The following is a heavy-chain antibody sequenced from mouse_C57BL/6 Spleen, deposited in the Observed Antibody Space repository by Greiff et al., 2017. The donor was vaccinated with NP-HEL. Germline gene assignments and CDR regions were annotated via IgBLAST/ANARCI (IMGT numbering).Heavy chain of an antibody. Sequence: QVQLQQSGPELVKPGASVKISCKASGYAFSSSWMNWVKQRPGKGLEWIGRIYPGDGDTNYNGKFKGTATLTADKSSSTAYMQLSSLTSEDSAVYFCAVMVTTWYVDYWGQGTTLTVSS. CDR2: IYPGDGDT. V-gene: IGHV1-82*01. J-gene: IGHJ2*01. CDR3: AVMVTTWYVDY. D-gene: IGHD2-2*01. CDR1: GYAFSSSW.